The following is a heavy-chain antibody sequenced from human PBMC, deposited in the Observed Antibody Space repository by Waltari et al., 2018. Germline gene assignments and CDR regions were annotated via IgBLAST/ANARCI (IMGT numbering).Heavy chain of an antibody. V-gene: IGHV4-39*01. CDR2: IYYSGST. D-gene: IGHD5-12*01. CDR3: ARHWKKSGYRFDP. Sequence: QLQLQESGPGLVKPSETLSLTCTVSGGSISSSSYYWGWVRQSPGKGLEWIGGIYYSGSTYYNPTLKGRVTISGDTSKNQFSLKLSSVTAADTAVYYCARHWKKSGYRFDPWGQGTLVTVSS. CDR1: GGSISSSSYY. J-gene: IGHJ5*02.